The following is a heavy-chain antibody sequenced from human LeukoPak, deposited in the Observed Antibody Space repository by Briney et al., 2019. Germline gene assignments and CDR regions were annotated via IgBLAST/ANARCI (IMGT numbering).Heavy chain of an antibody. CDR3: ARVGYSSSWYYFDY. V-gene: IGHV3-53*01. CDR2: IYSGGST. J-gene: IGHJ4*02. Sequence: GGSLRLSCAASGFTVSSNYMSWVRQAPGKGLEWVSVIYSGGSTYYADSVKGRFTISRDKSKNTLYLQMNSLRAEDTAVYYCARVGYSSSWYYFDYWGQGTLVTVSS. CDR1: GFTVSSNY. D-gene: IGHD6-13*01.